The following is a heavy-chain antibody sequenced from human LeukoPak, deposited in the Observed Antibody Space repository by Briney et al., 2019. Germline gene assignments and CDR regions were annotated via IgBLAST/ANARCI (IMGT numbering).Heavy chain of an antibody. CDR3: ARGGSTSCYRTCAFDI. Sequence: ASVKVSCKASGYTFTSYGISWVRQAPGQGLEWMGGIIPIFGTANYAQKFQGRVTITTDESTSTAYMELSSLRSEDTAVYYCARGGSTSCYRTCAFDIWGQGTMVTVSS. D-gene: IGHD2-2*01. J-gene: IGHJ3*02. CDR2: IIPIFGTA. CDR1: GYTFTSYG. V-gene: IGHV1-69*05.